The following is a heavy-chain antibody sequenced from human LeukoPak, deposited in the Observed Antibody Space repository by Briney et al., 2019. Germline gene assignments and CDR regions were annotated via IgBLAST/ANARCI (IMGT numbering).Heavy chain of an antibody. Sequence: SETLSLTCTVSGGSISSYYWSWIRQPPGKGLEWIGYIYYSGSTNYNPSPKSRVTISVDTSKNQFSLKLSSVTAADTAVYYCARHQDSSGYYNVYAFDIWGQGTMVTVSS. J-gene: IGHJ3*02. D-gene: IGHD3-22*01. CDR1: GGSISSYY. V-gene: IGHV4-59*08. CDR2: IYYSGST. CDR3: ARHQDSSGYYNVYAFDI.